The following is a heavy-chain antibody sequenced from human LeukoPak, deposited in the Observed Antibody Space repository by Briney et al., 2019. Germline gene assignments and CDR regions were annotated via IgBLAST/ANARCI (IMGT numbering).Heavy chain of an antibody. CDR1: GYSISSGYY. V-gene: IGHV4-38-2*02. CDR3: ARDDYYYDSSGYFDY. Sequence: SETLSLTCTVSGYSISSGYYWGWIRQPPGKGLEWIGSIYHSGSTYYNPSLKSRVTISVDTSKNQFSLKLSSVTAADTAVYYCARDDYYYDSSGYFDYWGQGTLVTVSS. J-gene: IGHJ4*02. CDR2: IYHSGST. D-gene: IGHD3-22*01.